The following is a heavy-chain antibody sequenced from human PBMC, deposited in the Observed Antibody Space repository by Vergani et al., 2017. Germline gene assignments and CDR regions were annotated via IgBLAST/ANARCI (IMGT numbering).Heavy chain of an antibody. V-gene: IGHV3-23*01. CDR2: ISGSGSST. CDR3: ALGYLYYFDY. J-gene: IGHJ4*02. CDR1: GFTFSSYA. D-gene: IGHD3-22*01. Sequence: EVQLLESGGGLVQPGGSLRLSCAASGFTFSSYAMSWVRQATGKGLEWVSAISGSGSSTYYADSVKGRFTISRDNSKNTLYLQMNRLRAEDTAVYYCALGYLYYFDYWGQGTLVTVSS.